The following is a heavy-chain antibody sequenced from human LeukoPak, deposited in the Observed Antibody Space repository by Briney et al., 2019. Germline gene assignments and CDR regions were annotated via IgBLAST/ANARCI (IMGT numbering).Heavy chain of an antibody. CDR3: AELGITMIGGV. CDR2: ISSSSSYI. D-gene: IGHD3-10*02. V-gene: IGHV3-21*01. CDR1: GFTFSSYS. J-gene: IGHJ6*04. Sequence: PGGSLRLSCAASGFTFSSYSMNWVRQAPGRGLEWVSSISSSSSYIYYADSVKGRFTISRDNAKNSLYLQMNSLRAEDTAVYYCAELGITMIGGVWGKGTTVTISS.